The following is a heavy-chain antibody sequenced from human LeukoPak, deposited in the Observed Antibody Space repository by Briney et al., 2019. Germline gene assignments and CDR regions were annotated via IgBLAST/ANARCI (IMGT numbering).Heavy chain of an antibody. CDR1: GGSISSYY. D-gene: IGHD3-9*01. V-gene: IGHV4-59*08. CDR2: IYYSGST. J-gene: IGHJ3*02. CDR3: ARRNGAYYDILTNHDAFDI. Sequence: SETLSLTCTVSGGSISSYYWSWIRQPPGKGLEWIGYIYYSGSTNYNPSLKSRVTISVDTSKNQFSLKLSSVTAADTAVYYCARRNGAYYDILTNHDAFDIWGQGTMVTVSS.